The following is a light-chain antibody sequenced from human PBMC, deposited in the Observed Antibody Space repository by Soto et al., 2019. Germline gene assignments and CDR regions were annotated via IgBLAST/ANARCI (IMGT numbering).Light chain of an antibody. Sequence: EIVLTQSPATLSLSPGERATLSCRTSQDIGTSLAWYYQKRGQAPRLLIYDASNRATGIPARFSGSGSGTDFTLTISSLEPEDFAVYYCQLRTTWPRLWTFGGGTKVEIK. V-gene: IGKV3-11*01. J-gene: IGKJ4*01. CDR2: DAS. CDR1: QDIGTS. CDR3: QLRTTWPRLWT.